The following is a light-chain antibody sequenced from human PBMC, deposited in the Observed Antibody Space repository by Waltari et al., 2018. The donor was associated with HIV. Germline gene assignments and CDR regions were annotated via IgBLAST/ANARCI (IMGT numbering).Light chain of an antibody. Sequence: QSALTQPASVSGSPGQSITISCTGTSSAVGAYTYVSWYQQHPAKAPNLMIYEVSNRPSGVSKRFSGSKSGNTASLTISGLQAEDEADYYCSSYTTTRTLVFGGGTKLTVL. CDR3: SSYTTTRTLV. V-gene: IGLV2-14*01. J-gene: IGLJ2*01. CDR2: EVS. CDR1: SSAVGAYTY.